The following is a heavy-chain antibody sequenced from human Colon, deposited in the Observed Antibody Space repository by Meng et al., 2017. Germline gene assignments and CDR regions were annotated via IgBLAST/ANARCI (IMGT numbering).Heavy chain of an antibody. CDR2: IWYDGSNK. CDR3: ARQQGYGSGSYYNHYYYYGMDV. D-gene: IGHD3-10*01. J-gene: IGHJ6*02. CDR1: GFTFSNYG. V-gene: IGHV3-33*01. Sequence: GESLKISCAASGFTFSNYGMHWVRQAPGKGLEWVAVIWYDGSNKYYADSVKGRFTISRDNSKNTLYLQMNSLRAEDTAVYYCARQQGYGSGSYYNHYYYYGMDVWGQGTTVTVSS.